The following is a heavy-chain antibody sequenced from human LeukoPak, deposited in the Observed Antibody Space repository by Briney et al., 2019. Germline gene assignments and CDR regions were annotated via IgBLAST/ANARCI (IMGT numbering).Heavy chain of an antibody. CDR1: GFTFSDYY. V-gene: IGHV3-11*04. CDR2: ISSSGSTI. J-gene: IGHJ4*02. Sequence: TGGSLRLSCAASGFTFSDYYMSWIRQAPGKGLEWVSYISSSGSTIYYADSVKGRFTISRDNSKNTLYLQMNSLRAEDTAVYYCAKDQWSGYYYRSIPFDYWGQGTLVTVSS. D-gene: IGHD3-22*01. CDR3: AKDQWSGYYYRSIPFDY.